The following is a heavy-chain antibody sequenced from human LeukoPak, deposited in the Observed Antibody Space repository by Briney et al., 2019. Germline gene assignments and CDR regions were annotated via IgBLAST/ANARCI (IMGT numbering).Heavy chain of an antibody. Sequence: PSQTLSLTCTVSGGSISSYYWSWIRQPPGKGLEWIGYIYYSGSTNYNPSLKSRVTISVDTSKNQFSLKLSSVTAADTAVYYCARHLPAAAGAFDIWGQGTMVTVSS. CDR3: ARHLPAAAGAFDI. V-gene: IGHV4-59*08. CDR1: GGSISSYY. CDR2: IYYSGST. D-gene: IGHD6-13*01. J-gene: IGHJ3*02.